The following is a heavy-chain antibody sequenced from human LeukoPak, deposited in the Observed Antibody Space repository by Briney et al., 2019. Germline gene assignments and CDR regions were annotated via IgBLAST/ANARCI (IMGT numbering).Heavy chain of an antibody. D-gene: IGHD4-17*01. CDR3: ASEMTTVTVGEFDY. CDR1: GYTFTSYG. J-gene: IGHJ4*02. CDR2: ISAYNGNT. Sequence: RASVKVSCKASGYTFTSYGISWVRQAPGQGLEWMGWISAYNGNTNYAQKLQGRVTMTTDTSTSTAYMELRSLRSDDTAVYYCASEMTTVTVGEFDYWGQGTLVTVSS. V-gene: IGHV1-18*01.